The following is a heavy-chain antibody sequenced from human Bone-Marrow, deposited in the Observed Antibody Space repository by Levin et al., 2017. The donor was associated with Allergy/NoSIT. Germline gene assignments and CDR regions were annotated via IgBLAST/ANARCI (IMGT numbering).Heavy chain of an antibody. J-gene: IGHJ4*02. Sequence: PGGSLRLSCAVYGGSFSGYYWSWIRQPPGKGLEWIGEINHSGSTNYNPSLKSRVTISVDTSKNQFSLKLSSVTAADTAVYYCARGSSTSCYMKLWGQGTLVTVSS. CDR1: GGSFSGYY. D-gene: IGHD2-2*02. CDR2: INHSGST. CDR3: ARGSSTSCYMKL. V-gene: IGHV4-34*01.